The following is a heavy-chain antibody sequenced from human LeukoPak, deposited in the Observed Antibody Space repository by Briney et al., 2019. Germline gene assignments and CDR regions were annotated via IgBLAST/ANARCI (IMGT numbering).Heavy chain of an antibody. CDR3: ARVRDGNTVDFVY. CDR1: GYTFTVYY. CDR2: INPNTGGT. Sequence: ASVTVSCKASGYTFTVYYIHWVRQAPGQGPEWMGYINPNTGGTKYAQKFQDRVTMTRDTSISTAYMELSRLRSDDTAVYYCARVRDGNTVDFVYWGQGTLVTVSS. J-gene: IGHJ4*02. D-gene: IGHD5-24*01. V-gene: IGHV1-2*02.